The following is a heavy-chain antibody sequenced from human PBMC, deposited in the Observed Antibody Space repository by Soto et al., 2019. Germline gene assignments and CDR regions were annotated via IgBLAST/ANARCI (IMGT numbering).Heavy chain of an antibody. D-gene: IGHD6-13*01. V-gene: IGHV4-34*01. CDR2: INHSGST. J-gene: IGHJ5*02. CDR3: ARGVSAAVHGWFDP. Sequence: QVQLQQWGAGLLKPSETLSLTCAVYGGSFSVYYWSWIRQPPGKGLEWIGEINHSGSTNYNPSLKSRVTISVDTSKNQFSLKLSSVTAADTAVYYCARGVSAAVHGWFDPWGQGTLVTVSS. CDR1: GGSFSVYY.